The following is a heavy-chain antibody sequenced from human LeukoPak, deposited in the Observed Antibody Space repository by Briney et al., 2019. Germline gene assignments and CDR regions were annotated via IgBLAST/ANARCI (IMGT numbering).Heavy chain of an antibody. J-gene: IGHJ4*02. D-gene: IGHD2-15*01. CDR3: ARDVPRSGGRYYLDY. CDR1: GGTFSSYA. CDR2: IIPIFGTA. Sequence: GASVKVSCKASGGTFSSYAISWVRQAPGQGLEWMGGIIPIFGTANYAQKFQGRVTITADESTSTAYMELSSLRSEDTAVYYCARDVPRSGGRYYLDYWGQGTLVTVSS. V-gene: IGHV1-69*13.